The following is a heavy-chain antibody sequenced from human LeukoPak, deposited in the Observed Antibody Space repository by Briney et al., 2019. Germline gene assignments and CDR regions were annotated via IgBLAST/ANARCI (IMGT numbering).Heavy chain of an antibody. V-gene: IGHV3-33*08. J-gene: IGHJ6*02. D-gene: IGHD3-10*01. Sequence: GGSLRLSCAASGFTFSSYGMHWVRQAPGKGLEWVAVIWYGGSNKYYADSVKGRFTISRDNSKNTLYLQMNSLRAEDTAVYYCAESGGYYYGMDVWGQGTTVTVSS. CDR1: GFTFSSYG. CDR2: IWYGGSNK. CDR3: AESGGYYYGMDV.